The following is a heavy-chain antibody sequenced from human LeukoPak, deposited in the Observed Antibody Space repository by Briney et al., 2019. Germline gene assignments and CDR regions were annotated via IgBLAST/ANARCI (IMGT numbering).Heavy chain of an antibody. D-gene: IGHD3-22*01. CDR1: GYTFTSYY. Sequence: ASVEVSCKASGYTFTSYYMHWVRQAPGQGLEWMGIINPSGGSTSYAQKFQGRVTMTRDTSTSTVYMELSSLRSEDTAVYYCARDYYDSSGYYLYYFDYWGQGTLVTVSS. V-gene: IGHV1-46*01. CDR3: ARDYYDSSGYYLYYFDY. J-gene: IGHJ4*02. CDR2: INPSGGST.